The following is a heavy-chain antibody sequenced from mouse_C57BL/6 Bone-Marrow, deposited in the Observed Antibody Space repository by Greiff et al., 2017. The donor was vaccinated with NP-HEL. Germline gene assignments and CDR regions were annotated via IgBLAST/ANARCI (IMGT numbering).Heavy chain of an antibody. V-gene: IGHV5-4*01. D-gene: IGHD2-5*01. CDR1: GFTFSSYA. CDR3: ARENYSNSFAC. CDR2: ISDGGSYT. J-gene: IGHJ3*01. Sequence: EVMLVESGGGLVKPGGSLKLSCAASGFTFSSYAMSWVRQTPEKRLEWVATISDGGSYTYYPDNVKGRFTISRDNAKNNLYLQMSHLKSEDTAMYYCARENYSNSFACWGQGTLVTVSA.